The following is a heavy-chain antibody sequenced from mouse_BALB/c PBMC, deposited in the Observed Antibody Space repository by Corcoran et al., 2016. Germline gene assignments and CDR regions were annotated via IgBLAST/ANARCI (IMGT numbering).Heavy chain of an antibody. CDR2: INPYNDGT. CDR1: GYTFTSYV. J-gene: IGHJ1*01. Sequence: EVQLQQSGPELVKPGASVKMSCKASGYTFTSYVMHWVKQKPGQGLEWIGYINPYNDGTKYNEKFKGKATLTSDKSSSTPYMELSSLTSEDSAVYYCFNWNWYFDVWGAGTTVTVSS. CDR3: FNWNWYFDV. D-gene: IGHD4-1*01. V-gene: IGHV1S136*01.